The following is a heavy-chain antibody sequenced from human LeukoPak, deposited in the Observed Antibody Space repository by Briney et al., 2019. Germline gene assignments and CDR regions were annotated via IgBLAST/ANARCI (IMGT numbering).Heavy chain of an antibody. Sequence: SETLSLTCTVSGGSISSGVYYWSWIRQPPGKGLEWIGYIYYSGSTYYNPPLKSRVTISVDTSKNQFSLKLSSVTAADTAVYYCARVRFWSGYYTGADYWGQGTLVTVSS. J-gene: IGHJ4*02. D-gene: IGHD3-3*01. CDR1: GGSISSGVYY. V-gene: IGHV4-30-4*08. CDR3: ARVRFWSGYYTGADY. CDR2: IYYSGST.